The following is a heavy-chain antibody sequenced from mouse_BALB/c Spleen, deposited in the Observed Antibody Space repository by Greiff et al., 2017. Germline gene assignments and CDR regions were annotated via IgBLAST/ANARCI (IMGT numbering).Heavy chain of an antibody. CDR3: AREADYGPLGY. V-gene: IGHV5-9-4*01. D-gene: IGHD1-1*02. J-gene: IGHJ2*01. CDR2: ISSGGSYT. Sequence: EVMLVESGGGLVKPGGSLKLSCAASGFTFSSYAMSWVRQSPEKRLEWVAEISSGGSYTYYPDTVTGRFTISRDNAKNTLYLEMSSLRSEDTAMYYCAREADYGPLGYWGQGTTLTVSS. CDR1: GFTFSSYA.